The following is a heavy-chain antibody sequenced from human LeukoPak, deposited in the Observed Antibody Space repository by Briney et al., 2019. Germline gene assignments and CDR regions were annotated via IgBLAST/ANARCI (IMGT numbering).Heavy chain of an antibody. CDR2: IYYSGST. V-gene: IGHV4-59*01. D-gene: IGHD3-22*01. Sequence: SETLSLTCTVSGGSISSYYWSWIRQPPGKGLEWIGYIYYSGSTNYNPSLKSRVTISVDTSKNQFSLKLSSVPAADTAVYYCARERSGYYFDWGQGTLVTVSS. J-gene: IGHJ4*02. CDR1: GGSISSYY. CDR3: ARERSGYYFD.